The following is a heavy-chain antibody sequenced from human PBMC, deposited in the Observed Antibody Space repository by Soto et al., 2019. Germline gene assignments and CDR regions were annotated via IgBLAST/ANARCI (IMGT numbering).Heavy chain of an antibody. Sequence: QVQLVESGGGVVQPGRSLRLSCAASGFTFSSYGMHWVRQAPGKGLEWVAVIWYDGSNKYYADSVKGRFTISRDNSKNTVYLQMNSLRAEDTAVYYCARTYHDYGDYLLWYYYGMDVWGQGTTVTVSS. V-gene: IGHV3-33*01. D-gene: IGHD4-17*01. CDR2: IWYDGSNK. CDR1: GFTFSSYG. J-gene: IGHJ6*02. CDR3: ARTYHDYGDYLLWYYYGMDV.